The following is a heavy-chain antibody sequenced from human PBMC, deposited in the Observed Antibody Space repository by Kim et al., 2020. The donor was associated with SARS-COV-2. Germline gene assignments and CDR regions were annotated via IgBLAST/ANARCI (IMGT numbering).Heavy chain of an antibody. CDR1: GGSISSYY. Sequence: SETLSLTCTVSGGSISSYYCSWIRQPPGKGLEWIGYIYYSGSTNYNPSLKSRVTISVDTSKNQFSLKLSSVTAADTAVYYCARSFSITMVRGEHNWFDP. D-gene: IGHD3-10*01. V-gene: IGHV4-59*01. CDR3: ARSFSITMVRGEHNWFDP. CDR2: IYYSGST. J-gene: IGHJ5*02.